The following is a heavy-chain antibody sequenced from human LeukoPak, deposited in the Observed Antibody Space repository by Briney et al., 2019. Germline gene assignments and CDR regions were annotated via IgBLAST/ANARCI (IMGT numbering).Heavy chain of an antibody. Sequence: GGSLRLSCAASGFTFSSYAMSWVRQAPGKGLEWVSSISGSGTNTDYADSVKGRFTISRDNSKNTLYLQMNSLRAEDTAVYYCAKASSIAALLGDYWGQGTLVTVSS. CDR1: GFTFSSYA. J-gene: IGHJ4*02. V-gene: IGHV3-23*01. CDR3: AKASSIAALLGDY. CDR2: ISGSGTNT. D-gene: IGHD6-6*01.